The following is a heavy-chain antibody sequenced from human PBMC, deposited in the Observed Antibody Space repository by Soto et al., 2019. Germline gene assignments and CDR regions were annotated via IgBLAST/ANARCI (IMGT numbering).Heavy chain of an antibody. J-gene: IGHJ3*02. Sequence: ASVKVSCKASGYTFTSYYIHWVRQAPGQGLEWMGIINPSGGSTTYAQKFQGRVTTTRDTSTSTVYMELSSLRSEDTAVYYCTRAPSYGAFDIWGQGTMVTVSS. D-gene: IGHD4-17*01. CDR2: INPSGGST. V-gene: IGHV1-46*03. CDR3: TRAPSYGAFDI. CDR1: GYTFTSYY.